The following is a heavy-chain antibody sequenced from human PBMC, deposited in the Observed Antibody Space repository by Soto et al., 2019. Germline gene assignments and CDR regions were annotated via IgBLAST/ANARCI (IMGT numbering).Heavy chain of an antibody. CDR3: ARVGYDESSGYLSKLFDP. J-gene: IGHJ5*02. V-gene: IGHV4-61*01. CDR2: IEYTGST. Sequence: QVQLQESGPGLVKPSETLSLTCTVSGDSVSSGIYYWSWIRQPPGKGLELIGFIEYTGSTNYSPSLKSRVNISIDISKNQFSLELSSVTAADTAVYYCARVGYDESSGYLSKLFDPWGQGTQVPVSS. D-gene: IGHD3-22*01. CDR1: GDSVSSGIYY.